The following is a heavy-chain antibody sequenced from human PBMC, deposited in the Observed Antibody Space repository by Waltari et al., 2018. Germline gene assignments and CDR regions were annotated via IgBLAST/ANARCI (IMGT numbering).Heavy chain of an antibody. Sequence: QVQLQESGPGLVKPSETLSLTCAVSGYSISSGYYWGWIRQPPGKGLEWIGSIYHSGGTYYNPSLKSRVTISVDTSMNPFSLKLSSVTAADTAVYYCARVYYGDYGPLDYWGQGTLVTVSS. CDR3: ARVYYGDYGPLDY. J-gene: IGHJ4*02. CDR1: GYSISSGYY. CDR2: IYHSGGT. D-gene: IGHD4-17*01. V-gene: IGHV4-38-2*01.